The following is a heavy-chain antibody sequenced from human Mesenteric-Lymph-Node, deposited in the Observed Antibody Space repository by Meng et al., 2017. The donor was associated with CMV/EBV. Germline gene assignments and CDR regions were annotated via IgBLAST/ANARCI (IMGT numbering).Heavy chain of an antibody. Sequence: ASVKVSCKASGYTFTGYYMHWVRQAPGQGLEWMGWINPNSGGTNYAQKFQGRVTMTRDTSISTAYMELSRLRSDDTAVYYCARDDFSGSGHFWSGYSGYYDMDVWGQGTTVTVSS. D-gene: IGHD3-3*02. V-gene: IGHV1-2*02. CDR2: INPNSGGT. CDR1: GYTFTGYY. CDR3: ARDDFSGSGHFWSGYSGYYDMDV. J-gene: IGHJ6*02.